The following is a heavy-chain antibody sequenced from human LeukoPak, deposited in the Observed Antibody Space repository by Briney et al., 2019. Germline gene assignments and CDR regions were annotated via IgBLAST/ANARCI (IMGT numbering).Heavy chain of an antibody. J-gene: IGHJ4*02. CDR2: IYYSGST. V-gene: IGHV4-59*01. Sequence: SETLSLTCTVSGGSISSYYWSWIRQPPGKGLEWIGYIYYSGSTNYNPSLKSRVTISVDTSKNQFSLKLSSVTAADTAVYYCASSIRLGGFDYWGQGTLVTVPS. CDR3: ASSIRLGGFDY. D-gene: IGHD3-16*01. CDR1: GGSISSYY.